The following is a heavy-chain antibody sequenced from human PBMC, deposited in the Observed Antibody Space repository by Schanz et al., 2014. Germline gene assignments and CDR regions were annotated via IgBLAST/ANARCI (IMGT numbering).Heavy chain of an antibody. D-gene: IGHD3-10*01. V-gene: IGHV1-18*01. CDR1: GYIFGSHG. CDR2: INAHTGNT. J-gene: IGHJ3*02. CDR3: ARVHIATYHYNSPGAFDI. Sequence: QLMRSGSEVRKPGASVKVSCKASGYIFGSHGMTWVRQAPGQGPELMGWINAHTGNTQYAQKFQGRVNMTRDTVTTTVHLELTRLRTDDTAIYYCARVHIATYHYNSPGAFDIWGQGTSVTVSS.